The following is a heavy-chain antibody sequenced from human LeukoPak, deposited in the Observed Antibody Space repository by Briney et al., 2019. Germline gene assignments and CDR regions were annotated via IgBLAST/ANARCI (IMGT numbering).Heavy chain of an antibody. CDR1: GYTLTELS. CDR2: FDPEDGET. J-gene: IGHJ4*02. CDR3: SAADTRGYYFDY. Sequence: ASVKVSCKVAGYTLTELSMHWVRQAPGKRLEWMGGFDPEDGETIYAEKFQGRITMTEDTSTDTAYMELSSLRSEDTAVYYCSAADTRGYYFDYWGQGTLVTVSS. V-gene: IGHV1-24*01.